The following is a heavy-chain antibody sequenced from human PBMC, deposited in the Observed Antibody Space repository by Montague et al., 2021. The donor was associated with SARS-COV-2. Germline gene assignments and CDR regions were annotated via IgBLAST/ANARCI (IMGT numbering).Heavy chain of an antibody. V-gene: IGHV3-66*04. CDR3: ARQILTMARGVPRNWFDP. J-gene: IGHJ5*02. D-gene: IGHD3-10*01. CDR1: GFTVSSNY. CDR2: IYSSGST. Sequence: SLILSCAASGFTVSSNYMTWVRQAPVKGLEWVSLIYSSGSTFYAXSVQGRFTISRDNSNNTLYLHMNSLRAEDTAVYYCARQILTMARGVPRNWFDPWGQGTLVTVSS.